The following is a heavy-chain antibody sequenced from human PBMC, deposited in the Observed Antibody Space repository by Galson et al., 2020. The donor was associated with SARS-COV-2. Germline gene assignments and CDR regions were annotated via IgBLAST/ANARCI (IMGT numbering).Heavy chain of an antibody. Sequence: ASVKVSCKASGYSFGTYGISWVRQGPGQGLEWMGWISPYNGNTEYAQKFQGRLTMTTDTPTSTVYMYLWSLDSDDTAMYYCATDVVTMGLKGAFDFWGQGTMVTVSS. CDR2: ISPYNGNT. D-gene: IGHD3-10*01. CDR1: GYSFGTYG. V-gene: IGHV1-18*04. J-gene: IGHJ3*01. CDR3: ATDVVTMGLKGAFDF.